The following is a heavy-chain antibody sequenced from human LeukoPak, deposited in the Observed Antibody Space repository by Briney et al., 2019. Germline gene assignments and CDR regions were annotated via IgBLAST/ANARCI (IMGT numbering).Heavy chain of an antibody. CDR3: ARDAHFDY. J-gene: IGHJ4*02. Sequence: PSETLSLTCTVSGGSISSYYWSWLRQPPGKGLEWIGYIYYSGSTNYNPSLKSRVTISVDTSKNQFSLKLSSVTAADTAVYYCARDAHFDYWGQGTLVTVSS. CDR1: GGSISSYY. V-gene: IGHV4-59*01. CDR2: IYYSGST.